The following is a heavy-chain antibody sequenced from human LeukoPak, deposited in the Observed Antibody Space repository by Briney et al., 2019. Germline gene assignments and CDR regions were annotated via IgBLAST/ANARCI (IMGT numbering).Heavy chain of an antibody. CDR3: ARDPHDYLPGYYYMDV. J-gene: IGHJ6*03. Sequence: GESLKLSCAASGFNFNIYTMNWVRQAPGKGLEWVSSIRSNSDDKYYADSVKGRFTISRDNAKNSLYLQMNSLRAEDTAVYYCARDPHDYLPGYYYMDVWGKGTTVTVSS. D-gene: IGHD4-11*01. CDR2: IRSNSDDK. V-gene: IGHV3-21*01. CDR1: GFNFNIYT.